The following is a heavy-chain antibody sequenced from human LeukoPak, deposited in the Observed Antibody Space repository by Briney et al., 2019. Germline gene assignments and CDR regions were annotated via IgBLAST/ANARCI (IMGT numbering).Heavy chain of an antibody. J-gene: IGHJ4*02. Sequence: GGSLRLSCAASGFTFSSYSMNWVRQAPGKGLEWVSSISSSSSYIYYADSVKGRFTISRDNSKNTLYLQMNSLRAEDTAVYYCARVGGSSGYTPWYFDYWGQGTLVTVSS. D-gene: IGHD3-22*01. V-gene: IGHV3-21*01. CDR3: ARVGGSSGYTPWYFDY. CDR2: ISSSSSYI. CDR1: GFTFSSYS.